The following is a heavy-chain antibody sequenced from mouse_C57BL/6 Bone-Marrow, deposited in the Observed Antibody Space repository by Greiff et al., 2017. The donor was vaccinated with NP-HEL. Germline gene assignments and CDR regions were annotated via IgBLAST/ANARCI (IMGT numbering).Heavy chain of an antibody. Sequence: DVKLVESGGGLVQPGESLTLSCESNEYEFPSHDLSWVRKTPEKKLELVAAINSDGGSTYYPATMGRRFIISRGNTKKTLYLKMRSLRSEDTALYYCARQELYYNGSSYYFDYWGQGTTLTVSS. V-gene: IGHV5-2*01. D-gene: IGHD1-1*01. CDR2: INSDGGST. J-gene: IGHJ2*01. CDR1: EYEFPSHD. CDR3: ARQELYYNGSSYYFDY.